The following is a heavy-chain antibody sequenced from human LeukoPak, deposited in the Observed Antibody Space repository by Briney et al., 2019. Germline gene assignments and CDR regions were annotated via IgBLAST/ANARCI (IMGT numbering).Heavy chain of an antibody. CDR3: AKVATWTYFDS. V-gene: IGHV3-23*01. CDR1: GFTFSSSA. CDR2: MDGSGKTT. D-gene: IGHD3/OR15-3a*01. Sequence: GGSLRLSCAAPGFTFSSSAMSWVRQAPGKGLGWVSVMDGSGKTTYYADSVKGRFTISRDNSKNTLYLQLTSLRVEDTAVYYCAKVATWTYFDSWGQGTLVTVSS. J-gene: IGHJ4*02.